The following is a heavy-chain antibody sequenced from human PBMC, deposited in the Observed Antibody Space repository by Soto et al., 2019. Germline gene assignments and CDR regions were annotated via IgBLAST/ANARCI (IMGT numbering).Heavy chain of an antibody. CDR2: INHSGST. V-gene: IGHV4-34*01. D-gene: IGHD1-1*01. CDR3: ARIPLPMLFRAPVERDY. Sequence: SETLSLTCAVYGGSFSGYYWSWIRQPPGKGLEWIGEINHSGSTNYNPSLKSRVTISVDTSKNQFPLKLSSVTAADTAVYYCARIPLPMLFRAPVERDYWGQGTLVTVSS. J-gene: IGHJ4*02. CDR1: GGSFSGYY.